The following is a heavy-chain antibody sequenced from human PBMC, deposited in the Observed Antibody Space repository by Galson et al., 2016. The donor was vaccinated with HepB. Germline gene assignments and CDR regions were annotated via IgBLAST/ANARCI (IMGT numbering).Heavy chain of an antibody. J-gene: IGHJ6*03. V-gene: IGHV3-7*01. CDR2: IEPDGTTK. D-gene: IGHD1-26*01. CDR1: GFTVSSDY. CDR3: ARDFKLGAPDYMDV. Sequence: SLRLSCAASGFTVSSDYMNWVRQAPGKGLEWVANIEPDGTTKSYVDSVKGRFTISRDNSKNTVDLQIHSLRSEDAAVYFCARDFKLGAPDYMDVWGKGTTVTVS.